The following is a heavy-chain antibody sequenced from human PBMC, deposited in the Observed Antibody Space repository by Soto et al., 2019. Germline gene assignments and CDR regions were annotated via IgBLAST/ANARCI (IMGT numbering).Heavy chain of an antibody. V-gene: IGHV4-4*02. CDR2: IYHSGST. J-gene: IGHJ5*02. Sequence: SETLSLTCAVSGDSIDSVNWWSWVRQSPGKGLEWIGEIYHSGSTNYNPSLKSRVSMSVDKSNNQFSLQLTSVTAADTAVYYCATFSGFFTISPFDAWGQGILVTVSS. CDR3: ATFSGFFTISPFDA. CDR1: GDSIDSVNW. D-gene: IGHD3-3*01.